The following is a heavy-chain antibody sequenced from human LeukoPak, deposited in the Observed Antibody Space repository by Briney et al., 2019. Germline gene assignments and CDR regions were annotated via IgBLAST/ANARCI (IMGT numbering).Heavy chain of an antibody. J-gene: IGHJ5*02. CDR3: ARDNSVRDEAWWFNP. CDR1: GYTFTSYG. CDR2: ISAYNGNT. Sequence: ASVKVSCKASGYTFTSYGISWARQAPGQGLEWMGWISAYNGNTNYAQKLQGRVTMTTDTSTSTDYLELSSLRSEDTAVYYCARDNSVRDEAWWFNPWGQGTLVTVSS. V-gene: IGHV1-18*01. D-gene: IGHD5-24*01.